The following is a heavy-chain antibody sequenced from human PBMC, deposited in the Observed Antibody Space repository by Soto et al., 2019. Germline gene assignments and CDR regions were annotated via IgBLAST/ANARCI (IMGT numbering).Heavy chain of an antibody. CDR1: GLSFSTYS. V-gene: IGHV3-21*01. D-gene: IGHD3-16*01. Sequence: EVQLVESGGGLVKPGGSLRLCCADSGLSFSTYSMNWVRQAPGKGLEWVSFISSTSTYMYYEDSVKGRFTISRDNAKKSLYLQMNSLRAEDTAVYYCAREGDTDAFDIWGQGTMVTVSS. CDR3: AREGDTDAFDI. CDR2: ISSTSTYM. J-gene: IGHJ3*02.